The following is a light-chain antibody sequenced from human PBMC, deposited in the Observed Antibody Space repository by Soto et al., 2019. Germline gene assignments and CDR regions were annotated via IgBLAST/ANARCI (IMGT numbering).Light chain of an antibody. CDR2: GNS. J-gene: IGLJ1*01. CDR3: QSYDSSLSGYV. Sequence: QSVLTQPPSVSGAPGQRVTISCTGSSSNIGTSYDVHWYQQRPGTAPKLLIYGNSNRPSGVPDRFSGSKSGTSASLAITGLRAEDEADYYCQSYDSSLSGYVFGTGTKLTVL. V-gene: IGLV1-40*01. CDR1: SSNIGTSYD.